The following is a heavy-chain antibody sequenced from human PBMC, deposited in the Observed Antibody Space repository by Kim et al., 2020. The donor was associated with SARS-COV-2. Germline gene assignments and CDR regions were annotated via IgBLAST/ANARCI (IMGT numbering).Heavy chain of an antibody. CDR2: ISRSGGST. J-gene: IGHJ5*02. V-gene: IGHV3-23*01. Sequence: GGSLRLSCAASGFTFSSYAMSWVRQAPGKGLEWVSAISRSGGSTYYAASVKGRFTISRDNSKNTLYLQMNSLRAEDTAVYYCAKGYYYDSSGYPLDPWGQGTLGTVSP. CDR1: GFTFSSYA. CDR3: AKGYYYDSSGYPLDP. D-gene: IGHD3-22*01.